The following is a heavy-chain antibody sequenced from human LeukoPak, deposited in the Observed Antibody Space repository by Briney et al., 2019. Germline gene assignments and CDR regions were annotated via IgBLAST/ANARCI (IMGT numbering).Heavy chain of an antibody. Sequence: SETLSLTCTVSGGSISSYYLSWIRQPPGKGLEGMGYIYYSGSTNYNPSLKSRVTISVDTSKKQFSLKLSSVTAADTAVYYCARIRSWYYFDYWGQGTLVTVSS. CDR2: IYYSGST. V-gene: IGHV4-59*08. CDR1: GGSISSYY. CDR3: ARIRSWYYFDY. D-gene: IGHD6-13*01. J-gene: IGHJ4*02.